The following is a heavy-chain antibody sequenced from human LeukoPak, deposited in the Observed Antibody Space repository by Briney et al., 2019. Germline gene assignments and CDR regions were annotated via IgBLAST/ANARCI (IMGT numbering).Heavy chain of an antibody. V-gene: IGHV4-61*02. J-gene: IGHJ5*02. D-gene: IGHD4-17*01. CDR2: TFTNGST. Sequence: PSETLSLTCTVSGDSISSGGYYWSWIRQPAGKGLEWIGRTFTNGSTNYKPSLKSRVTISVDTSKKQFSLKLSSVTAADTAVYFCARGGTLTNLVTWGQGTLVTVSS. CDR3: ARGGTLTNLVT. CDR1: GDSISSGGYY.